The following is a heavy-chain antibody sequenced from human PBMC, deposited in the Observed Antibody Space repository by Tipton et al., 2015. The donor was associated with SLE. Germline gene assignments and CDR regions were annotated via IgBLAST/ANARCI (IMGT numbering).Heavy chain of an antibody. CDR2: IKQDGSEK. Sequence: SLRLSCAASGFTFSNYGMHWVRQAPGKGLEWVANIKQDGSEKYYVDSVKGRFTISRDNAKNSLYLQMNSLRAEDTAVYYCARLHYDFWSGYRWYFDLWGRGTLVTVSS. J-gene: IGHJ2*01. CDR1: GFTFSNYG. D-gene: IGHD3-3*01. CDR3: ARLHYDFWSGYRWYFDL. V-gene: IGHV3-7*03.